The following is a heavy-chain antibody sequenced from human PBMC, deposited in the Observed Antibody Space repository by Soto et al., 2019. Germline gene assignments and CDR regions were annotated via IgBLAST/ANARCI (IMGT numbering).Heavy chain of an antibody. CDR3: ARDLGIYDYVWGSYTPLPYYGMDV. V-gene: IGHV3-33*01. CDR1: GFTFSSYG. CDR2: IWYDGSNK. Sequence: GGSLRLSSAASGFTFSSYGMHWVRQAPGKGMEWVAVIWYDGSNKYYADSVKGRFTISRDNSKNTLYLQMNSLRAEDTAVYYCARDLGIYDYVWGSYTPLPYYGMDVWGQGT. D-gene: IGHD3-16*01. J-gene: IGHJ6*02.